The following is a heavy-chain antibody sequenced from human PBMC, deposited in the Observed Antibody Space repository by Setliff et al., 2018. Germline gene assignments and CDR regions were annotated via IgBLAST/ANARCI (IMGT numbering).Heavy chain of an antibody. V-gene: IGHV4-38-2*02. D-gene: IGHD4-4*01. J-gene: IGHJ4*02. CDR2: ISSSGTS. Sequence: SETLSLTCTVSGYPISRGLYWGWIRQPPGKGLEWIGTISSSGTSKYNSSLGGRATLSIDVPERQFALRLSSVTDADTAVYFCAREGRWDYSYPIYWGQGIRVTVSS. CDR3: AREGRWDYSYPIY. CDR1: GYPISRGLY.